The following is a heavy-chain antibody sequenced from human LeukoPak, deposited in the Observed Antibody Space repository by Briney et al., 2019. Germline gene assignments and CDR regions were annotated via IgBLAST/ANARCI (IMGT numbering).Heavy chain of an antibody. CDR1: GYTFTSYH. CDR3: AAHSSGYYYVRGEFDY. Sequence: ASVKVSCKASGYTFTSYHINWVRQATGQGLEWVGWMYPNSDNTGYAEKFQGRVTMTRNTSISTAYMELSSLRSEDTAVYYCAAHSSGYYYVRGEFDYWGQGTLVTVSS. D-gene: IGHD3-22*01. J-gene: IGHJ4*02. V-gene: IGHV1-8*01. CDR2: MYPNSDNT.